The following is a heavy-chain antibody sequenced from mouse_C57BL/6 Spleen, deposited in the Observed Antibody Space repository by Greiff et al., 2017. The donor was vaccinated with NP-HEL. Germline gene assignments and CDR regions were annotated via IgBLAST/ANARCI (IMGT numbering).Heavy chain of an antibody. D-gene: IGHD3-2*02. CDR3: ARETAQAAWFAY. CDR1: GYTFTSYW. J-gene: IGHJ3*01. V-gene: IGHV1-53*01. CDR2: INPSNGGT. Sequence: QVQLQQPGAELVRPGSSVKLSCKASGYTFTSYWMHWVKQRPIQGLEWIGNINPSNGGTNYNEKFKSKATLTVDKSSSTAYMQLSSLTSEDSAVYYCARETAQAAWFAYWGQGTLVTVSA.